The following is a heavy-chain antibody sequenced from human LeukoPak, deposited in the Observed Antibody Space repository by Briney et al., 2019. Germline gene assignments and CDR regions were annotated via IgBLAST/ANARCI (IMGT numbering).Heavy chain of an antibody. CDR2: IYYSGST. J-gene: IGHJ4*02. Sequence: SETLSLTCTVSGGSISSSSYYWGWIRQPPGKGLEWIGSIYYSGSTYYNPSLKSRVTISVDTSKNQFSLKLSSVTAADTAVYYCARVQQLVGIIDYWGQGTLVTVSS. D-gene: IGHD6-13*01. V-gene: IGHV4-39*07. CDR3: ARVQQLVGIIDY. CDR1: GGSISSSSYY.